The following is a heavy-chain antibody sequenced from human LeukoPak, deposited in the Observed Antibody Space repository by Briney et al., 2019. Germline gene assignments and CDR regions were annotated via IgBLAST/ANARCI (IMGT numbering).Heavy chain of an antibody. D-gene: IGHD5-18*01. CDR3: ATVRGIYSYGHPYYFDY. CDR2: ISSSSTYI. V-gene: IGHV3-21*01. J-gene: IGHJ4*02. CDR1: GFTFSSYT. Sequence: GGSLRLSCAASGFTFSSYTMNWVRQAPGKGLEWVSSISSSSTYIYSADSLKGRFTISRDNAKNSLYLQMNSLRADDTAVYYCATVRGIYSYGHPYYFDYWGQGTLVTVSS.